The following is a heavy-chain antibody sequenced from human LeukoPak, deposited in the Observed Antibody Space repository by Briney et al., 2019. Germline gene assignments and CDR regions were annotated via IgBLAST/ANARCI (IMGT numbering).Heavy chain of an antibody. J-gene: IGHJ3*02. CDR2: ITSSSSYI. Sequence: GGSLRLSCAASGFTFSNAWMSWVRQAPGKGLEWVSSITSSSSYIYYADSVKGRFTISRDNAKNSLYLQMNSLRAEDTAVYYCARDQNDILAFDIWGQGTMVTVSS. CDR3: ARDQNDILAFDI. V-gene: IGHV3-21*01. D-gene: IGHD3-9*01. CDR1: GFTFSNAW.